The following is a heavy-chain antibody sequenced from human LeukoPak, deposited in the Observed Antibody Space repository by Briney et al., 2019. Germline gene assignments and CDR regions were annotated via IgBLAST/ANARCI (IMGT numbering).Heavy chain of an antibody. CDR2: ISYDGSNK. J-gene: IGHJ4*02. Sequence: PGGSLRLSCAASGFTFSSYGMHWVRQAPGKGLEWVAVISYDGSNKYYADSVKGRFTISRDNSKNTLYLQMNSLRAEDTAVYYCAKDRSDWLALDYWGQGTLVTVSS. CDR1: GFTFSSYG. V-gene: IGHV3-30*18. CDR3: AKDRSDWLALDY. D-gene: IGHD6-19*01.